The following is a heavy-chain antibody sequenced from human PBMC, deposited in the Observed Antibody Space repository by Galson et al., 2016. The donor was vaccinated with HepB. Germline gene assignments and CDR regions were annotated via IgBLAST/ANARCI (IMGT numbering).Heavy chain of an antibody. CDR3: ARDYGAGGFYYFDY. V-gene: IGHV1-46*01. Sequence: SVKVSCKASGYTFTSYYIYWVRQAPGRGLEWVGVINPTGGSTYFAPRFQDRVTLTRDTSTGTVYMELTSLTSDDTAVYYCARDYGAGGFYYFDYWGQGTLITVSS. CDR2: INPTGGST. CDR1: GYTFTSYY. J-gene: IGHJ4*02. D-gene: IGHD6-13*01.